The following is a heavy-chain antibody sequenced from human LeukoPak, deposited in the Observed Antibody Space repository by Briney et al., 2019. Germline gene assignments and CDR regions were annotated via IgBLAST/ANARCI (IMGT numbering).Heavy chain of an antibody. V-gene: IGHV3-23*01. CDR2: ISGSGGST. CDR3: AKDRSFSPTWFDP. J-gene: IGHJ5*02. Sequence: PGGSLRLSCAASGFTFSSYGMSWVRQAPGKGLEWVSAISGSGGSTYYADSVKGRFTISSDNSKNTLYLQMNSLRAEDTAVYYCAKDRSFSPTWFDPWGQGTLVTVSS. CDR1: GFTFSSYG.